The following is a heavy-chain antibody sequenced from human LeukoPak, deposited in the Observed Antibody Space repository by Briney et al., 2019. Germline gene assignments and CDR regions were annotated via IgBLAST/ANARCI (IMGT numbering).Heavy chain of an antibody. CDR3: AIGYCSSTSCSKGDC. V-gene: IGHV1-69*05. Sequence: SVKVSCKASGGTFSSYAISWVRQAPGQGLEWMGGIIPIFGTANYAQKFQGRVTITTDESTSTAYMELSSLRSEDTAVYYCAIGYCSSTSCSKGDCWGQGTLVTVSS. CDR2: IIPIFGTA. D-gene: IGHD2-2*01. J-gene: IGHJ4*02. CDR1: GGTFSSYA.